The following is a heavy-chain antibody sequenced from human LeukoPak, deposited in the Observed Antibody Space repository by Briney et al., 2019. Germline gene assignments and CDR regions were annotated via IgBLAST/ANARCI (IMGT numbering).Heavy chain of an antibody. Sequence: KPSETLSLTCTVSGGSVSSGSYYWSWIRQPPGKGLEWIGCIYYSGSTNYNPSLKSRVTISVDTSKNQFSLKLSSVTAADTAVYYCAREDYWGQGTLVTVSS. V-gene: IGHV4-61*01. CDR3: AREDY. J-gene: IGHJ4*02. CDR2: IYYSGST. CDR1: GGSVSSGSYY.